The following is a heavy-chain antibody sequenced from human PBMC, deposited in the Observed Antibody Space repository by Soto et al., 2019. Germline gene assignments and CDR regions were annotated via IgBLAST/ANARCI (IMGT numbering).Heavy chain of an antibody. Sequence: EVQLAASGGGLAQPGGSLRLSCAASGFTLSGYAMDWVRQAPGKGLEYVSGISSNGFGTYYANSVQGRFTISTDNSKNTVYLQMGSLRPEDMAVYYCARRARPDFYYMDVWGKGTTVTVSS. V-gene: IGHV3-64*01. D-gene: IGHD6-6*01. J-gene: IGHJ6*03. CDR2: ISSNGFGT. CDR1: GFTLSGYA. CDR3: ARRARPDFYYMDV.